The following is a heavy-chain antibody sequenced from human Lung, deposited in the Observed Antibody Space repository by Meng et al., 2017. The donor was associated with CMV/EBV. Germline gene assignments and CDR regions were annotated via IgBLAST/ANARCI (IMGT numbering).Heavy chain of an antibody. CDR3: ARVLFMGSYYFDY. Sequence: ESLKISXAASGFTFSSYWMSWVRQAPGKGLEWVANIKQDGSEKYYVDSVKGRFTISRDNAKNSLYLQMNSLRAEDTAVYYCARVLFMGSYYFDYWGQGTRVTVSS. J-gene: IGHJ4*02. CDR1: GFTFSSYW. V-gene: IGHV3-7*01. CDR2: IKQDGSEK. D-gene: IGHD3-10*01.